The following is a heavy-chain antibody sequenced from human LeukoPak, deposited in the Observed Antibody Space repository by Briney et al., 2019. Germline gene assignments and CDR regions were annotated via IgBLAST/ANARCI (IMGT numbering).Heavy chain of an antibody. CDR1: GFTFSSYW. D-gene: IGHD3-22*01. CDR2: IKQDGSEK. Sequence: PGGSLRLSCAASGFTFSSYWMSWVRQAPGKGLEWVANIKQDGSEKYYVDSVKGRFTISRDNAKNSLYLQMNSLRAEDTAVYYCAKDDVSYGDNYYYDSSGYYYYWGQGTLVTVSS. CDR3: AKDDVSYGDNYYYDSSGYYYY. V-gene: IGHV3-7*03. J-gene: IGHJ4*02.